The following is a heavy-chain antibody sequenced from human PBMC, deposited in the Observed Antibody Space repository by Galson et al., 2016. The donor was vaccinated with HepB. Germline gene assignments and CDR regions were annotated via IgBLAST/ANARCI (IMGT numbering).Heavy chain of an antibody. V-gene: IGHV3-30*18. J-gene: IGHJ4*02. D-gene: IGHD1-26*01. CDR2: ISYDGSNK. Sequence: SLRLSCAASGFTFSSYGMHWVRQAPGKGLEWVAVISYDGSNKYYADSVKGRFTISRDNSKNTLYLQMNSLRAEDTAVYYCAKKSPGKELSPPDYWGQGTLVTVSS. CDR1: GFTFSSYG. CDR3: AKKSPGKELSPPDY.